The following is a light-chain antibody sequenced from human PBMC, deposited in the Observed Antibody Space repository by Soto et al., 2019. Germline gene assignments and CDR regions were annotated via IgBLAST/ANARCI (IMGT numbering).Light chain of an antibody. CDR2: AAS. Sequence: EIVLTQSPGTLSLSPGERATLSCRASQSVSSSYLAWYQQKPGQAPRLLIYAASNRATGIPDRFSGSGSGTDFTLTISRLEPEDCAVYYCQQYGRSPLTFGGGTKVEIK. V-gene: IGKV3-20*01. J-gene: IGKJ4*01. CDR3: QQYGRSPLT. CDR1: QSVSSSY.